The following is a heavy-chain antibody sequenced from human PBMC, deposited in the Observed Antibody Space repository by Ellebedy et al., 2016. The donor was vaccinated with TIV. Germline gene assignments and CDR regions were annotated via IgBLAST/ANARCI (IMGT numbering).Heavy chain of an antibody. J-gene: IGHJ4*02. Sequence: SETLSLXXSVSGVSIGRYSWSWIRQSPGTGLERIGYVFHSGSTNYNPSLKSRVTISVDTSKNQFSLRLNSVTAADTALYFCARHVASSNSGSHFDSWGQGALVTVS. V-gene: IGHV4-59*08. D-gene: IGHD3-10*01. CDR1: GVSIGRYS. CDR3: ARHVASSNSGSHFDS. CDR2: VFHSGST.